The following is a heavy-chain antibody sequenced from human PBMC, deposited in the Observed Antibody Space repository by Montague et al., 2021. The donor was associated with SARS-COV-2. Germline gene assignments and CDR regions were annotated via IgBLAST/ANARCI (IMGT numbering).Heavy chain of an antibody. V-gene: IGHV4-39*01. CDR2: IYYSGTT. CDR3: ARPLVRGVPKAFDI. D-gene: IGHD3-10*01. Sequence: SETLSLTCTVSGGSITRNYYWGWIRQPPGKGLEWVGNIYYSGTTXINPSLESRVTISVDASKNQFSLNLTSVAAADMAVYYCARPLVRGVPKAFDIWGQGALVIVSS. J-gene: IGHJ3*02. CDR1: GGSITRNYY.